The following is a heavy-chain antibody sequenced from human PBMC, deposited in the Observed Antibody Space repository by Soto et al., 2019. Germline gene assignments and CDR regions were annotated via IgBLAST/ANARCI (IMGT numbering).Heavy chain of an antibody. Sequence: GGSLRLSCAASGFTFSSYSMNWVRQAPGKGLEWVSYISSSSSTIYYADSVKGRFTISRDNAKNSLYLQMNSLRDEDTAVYYCAREAGVPGSRGYWIKNGFDYWGQGTLVTVSS. D-gene: IGHD3-22*01. CDR3: AREAGVPGSRGYWIKNGFDY. CDR2: ISSSSSTI. V-gene: IGHV3-48*02. CDR1: GFTFSSYS. J-gene: IGHJ4*02.